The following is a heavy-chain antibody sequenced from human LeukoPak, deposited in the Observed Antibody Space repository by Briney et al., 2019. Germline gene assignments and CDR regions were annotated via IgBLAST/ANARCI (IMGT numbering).Heavy chain of an antibody. CDR1: GGSFSGYY. V-gene: IGHV4-34*01. Sequence: PSETLSLTCAVYGGSFSGYYWSWIRQPPGKGLEWIGEINHSGSTNYNPSLKSRVTMTRDTSTSTVYMELSSLRSEDTAVYYCARGGIAALGGGDYWGQGTLVTVSS. J-gene: IGHJ4*02. D-gene: IGHD6-6*01. CDR2: INHSGST. CDR3: ARGGIAALGGGDY.